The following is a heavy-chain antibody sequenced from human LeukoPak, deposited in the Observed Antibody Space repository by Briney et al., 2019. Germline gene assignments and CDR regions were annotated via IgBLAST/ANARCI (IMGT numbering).Heavy chain of an antibody. CDR2: INPSDGST. Sequence: ASVKVSCKASGYTFTSYYMHWVRQAPGQGLEWMGIINPSDGSTTYAQKFQGRVTMTRNTSISTAYMELSSLRSEDTAVYYCAREKRDYDFWSGFYYYYGMDVWGQGTTVTVSS. CDR3: AREKRDYDFWSGFYYYYGMDV. J-gene: IGHJ6*02. CDR1: GYTFTSYY. D-gene: IGHD3-3*01. V-gene: IGHV1-46*01.